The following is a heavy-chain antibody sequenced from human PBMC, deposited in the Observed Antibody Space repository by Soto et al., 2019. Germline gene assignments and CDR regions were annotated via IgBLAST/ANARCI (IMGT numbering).Heavy chain of an antibody. D-gene: IGHD3-10*01. CDR2: IYYRGST. J-gene: IGHJ4*02. V-gene: IGHV4-31*01. CDR1: GGSISSGGYY. Sequence: SETLSLTCTVSGGSISSGGYYWSWIRQHPGKGLERIGYIYYRGSTYYNPSLKNQVNISVDTSKKKFTLKLSTVTAADTAVYYCAREGLSGIDYWGQGTLVTVS. CDR3: AREGLSGIDY.